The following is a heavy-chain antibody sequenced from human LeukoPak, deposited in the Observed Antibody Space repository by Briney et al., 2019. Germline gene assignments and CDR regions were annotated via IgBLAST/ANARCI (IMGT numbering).Heavy chain of an antibody. CDR3: ARVDSGSRLGAFDI. CDR1: GYTFTGYY. CDR2: ISAYNGYT. V-gene: IGHV1-18*04. J-gene: IGHJ3*02. Sequence: ASVKVSCKASGYTFTGYYMHWVRQAPGQGLEWMGWISAYNGYTNYAQKLQGRVTMTTDTSTITVYMELRSLRSDDTAVYYCARVDSGSRLGAFDIWGQGTMVTVSS. D-gene: IGHD1-26*01.